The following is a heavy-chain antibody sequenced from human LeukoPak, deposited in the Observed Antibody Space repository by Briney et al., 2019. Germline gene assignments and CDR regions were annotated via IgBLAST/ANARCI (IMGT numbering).Heavy chain of an antibody. Sequence: SETLSLTCTGSGGSTSSSRYSWGWIRQPPGKGLEWIGTIYDSGSTYYNPSLKSRVTISVDTSKNQFSLRLSSVTAADTAVYYCARVGFGGYSYGYVDFWGQGTLVPVSS. J-gene: IGHJ4*02. CDR2: IYDSGST. V-gene: IGHV4-39*01. CDR3: ARVGFGGYSYGYVDF. D-gene: IGHD5-18*01. CDR1: GGSTSSSRYS.